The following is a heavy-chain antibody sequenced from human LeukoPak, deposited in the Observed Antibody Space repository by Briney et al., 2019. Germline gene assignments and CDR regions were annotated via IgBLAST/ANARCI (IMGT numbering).Heavy chain of an antibody. V-gene: IGHV3-30*02. CDR3: ARDHRIVGATRLECYFDY. Sequence: GGSLRLSCAASGFTFSSYGMHWVRQAPGKGLEWVAFIRYDGSNKYYADSVKGRFAISRDNAKNSLYLQTNSLRAEDTAVYYCARDHRIVGATRLECYFDYWGQGTLVTVSS. D-gene: IGHD1-26*01. J-gene: IGHJ4*02. CDR2: IRYDGSNK. CDR1: GFTFSSYG.